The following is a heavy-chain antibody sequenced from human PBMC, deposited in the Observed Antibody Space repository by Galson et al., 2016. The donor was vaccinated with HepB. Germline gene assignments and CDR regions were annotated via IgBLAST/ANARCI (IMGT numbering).Heavy chain of an antibody. CDR1: GFLFSNYA. CDR3: VKDHLAQPRSYFFLS. J-gene: IGHJ1*01. CDR2: IAGNGGIT. D-gene: IGHD2/OR15-2a*01. V-gene: IGHV3-64D*08. Sequence: SLRLSCAASGFLFSNYALHWVRQAPGEGLKYVSSIAGNGGITYYADSVKGRFTTSRDNSQNILYLQMSSLRDEDTAMYFCVKDHLAQPRSYFFLSWGQGTLVVVSA.